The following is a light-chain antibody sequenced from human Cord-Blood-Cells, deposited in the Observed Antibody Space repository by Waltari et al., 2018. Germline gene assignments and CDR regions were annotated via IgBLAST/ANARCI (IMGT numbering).Light chain of an antibody. J-gene: IGKJ4*01. CDR3: QQYDNLPLT. CDR2: DAS. V-gene: IGKV1-33*01. CDR1: QDISNY. Sequence: DIQMTQSPSSLSASLGDRVTITCQASQDISNYLNWYKQKPGKAPKRLIYDASNLETGVPSRFSGSGSGTDFTFTISSLQPEDIATYYCQQYDNLPLTFGGGTKVEIK.